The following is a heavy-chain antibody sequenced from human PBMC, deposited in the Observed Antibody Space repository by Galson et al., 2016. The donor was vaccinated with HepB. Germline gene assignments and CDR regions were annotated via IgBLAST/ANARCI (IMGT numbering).Heavy chain of an antibody. D-gene: IGHD3-9*01. CDR2: ITGLGGKA. V-gene: IGHV3-23*01. J-gene: IGHJ5*02. Sequence: SLRLSCAASGFIFNDFAMNWVRQAPGKGLEWVSSITGLGGKAFYSDSVRGRFTVSRSSNTLFLQMTSLRPDDTAVYYCVKINGYNNWWPYKHFAHWGQGTQVIVAS. CDR3: VKINGYNNWWPYKHFAH. CDR1: GFIFNDFA.